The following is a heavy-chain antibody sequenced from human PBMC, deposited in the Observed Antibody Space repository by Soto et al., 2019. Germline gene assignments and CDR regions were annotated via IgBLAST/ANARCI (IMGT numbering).Heavy chain of an antibody. J-gene: IGHJ3*02. V-gene: IGHV4-34*01. Sequence: SETLSLTCAVYGGSFSGYYWSWIRQPPGKGLEWIGEINHSGSTNYNPSLKSRVTISVDTSKNQFSLKLSSVTAADTAVYYCARGSVLRYFDWLLGSVGAFDIWGQGTMVTVSS. CDR2: INHSGST. CDR1: GGSFSGYY. CDR3: ARGSVLRYFDWLLGSVGAFDI. D-gene: IGHD3-9*01.